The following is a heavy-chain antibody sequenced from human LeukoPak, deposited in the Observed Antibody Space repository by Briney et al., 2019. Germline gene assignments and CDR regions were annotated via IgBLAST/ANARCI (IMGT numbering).Heavy chain of an antibody. J-gene: IGHJ4*02. CDR3: ATSRQWLYYFDY. D-gene: IGHD3-22*01. V-gene: IGHV4-34*01. CDR1: GGSFSGYY. CDR2: INHSGST. Sequence: PSETLSLTCAVYGGSFSGYYWSWIRQPPGKGLEWIGEINHSGSTNYNPSLKSRVTISVDTSKNQFSLKLSSVTAADTAVYYCATSRQWLYYFDYWGQGTLVTVSS.